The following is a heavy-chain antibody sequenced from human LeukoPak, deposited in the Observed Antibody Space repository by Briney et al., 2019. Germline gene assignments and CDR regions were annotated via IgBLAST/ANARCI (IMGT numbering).Heavy chain of an antibody. J-gene: IGHJ3*02. D-gene: IGHD3-22*01. V-gene: IGHV4-30-4*08. CDR3: ARAWDSSGYAVDAFDI. CDR1: GGSISAAGYY. CDR2: IYHSGDT. Sequence: SETLSLTCTVSGGSISAAGYYWSWIRQLPGKGLEWIGYIYHSGDTYYNPSLKSRVTISVDTSKNQFSLKLSSVTAADTAVYYCARAWDSSGYAVDAFDIWGQGTMVTVSS.